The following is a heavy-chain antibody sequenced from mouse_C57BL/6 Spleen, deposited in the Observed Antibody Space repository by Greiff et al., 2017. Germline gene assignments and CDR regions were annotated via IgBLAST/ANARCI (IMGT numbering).Heavy chain of an antibody. D-gene: IGHD1-1*01. V-gene: IGHV1-64*01. CDR3: ARTVYYYGSSPYYFDY. Sequence: QVQLQQPGAELVKPGASVKLSCKASGYTFTSYWMHWVKQRPGQGLEWIGMIHPNSGSTNYNEKFKSKATLTVDKSSSTAYMQLSSLTSEDSAIYNCARTVYYYGSSPYYFDYWGQGTTLTVSS. CDR1: GYTFTSYW. J-gene: IGHJ2*01. CDR2: IHPNSGST.